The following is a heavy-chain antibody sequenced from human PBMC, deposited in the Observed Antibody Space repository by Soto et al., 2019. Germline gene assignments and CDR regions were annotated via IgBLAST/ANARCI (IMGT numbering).Heavy chain of an antibody. V-gene: IGHV3-13*01. Sequence: EGQLVESGGGLVQPGGSLRLSCAASGFGFNGYDMHWVRQAPGKNQEWVAAISTAGDTYYLGSVKGRFTISREDAKNSLSLQMNSLRVGDTAVYYCARGGDRFDGMDVWCQGTTVTVSS. CDR2: ISTAGDT. D-gene: IGHD3-16*01. CDR1: GFGFNGYD. J-gene: IGHJ6*02. CDR3: ARGGDRFDGMDV.